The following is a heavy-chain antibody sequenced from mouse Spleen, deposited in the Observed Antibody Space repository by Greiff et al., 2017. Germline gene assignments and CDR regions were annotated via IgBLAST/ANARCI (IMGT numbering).Heavy chain of an antibody. V-gene: IGHV14-3*02. D-gene: IGHD2-3*01. Sequence: EVQLKESGAELVKPGASVKLSCTASGFNIKDTYMHWVKQRPEQGLEWIGRIDPANGNTKYDPKFQGKATITADTSSNTAYLQLSSLTSEDTAVYYCARDGYYVGWYFDVWGAGTTVTVSS. CDR1: GFNIKDTY. J-gene: IGHJ1*01. CDR2: IDPANGNT. CDR3: ARDGYYVGWYFDV.